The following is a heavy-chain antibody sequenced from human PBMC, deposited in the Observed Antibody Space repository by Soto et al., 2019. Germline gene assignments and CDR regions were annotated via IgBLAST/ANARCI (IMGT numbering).Heavy chain of an antibody. J-gene: IGHJ4*02. CDR1: GYTFTSYY. CDR3: ARASPNSPEWELPFLGVDY. CDR2: INPSGGST. D-gene: IGHD1-26*01. V-gene: IGHV1-46*01. Sequence: ASVKVSCKASGYTFTSYYMHWVRQAPGQGLEWMGIINPSGGSTSYAQKFQGRVTMTRDTSTSTVYMELSSLRSEDTAVYYCARASPNSPEWELPFLGVDYWGQGTLVTVSS.